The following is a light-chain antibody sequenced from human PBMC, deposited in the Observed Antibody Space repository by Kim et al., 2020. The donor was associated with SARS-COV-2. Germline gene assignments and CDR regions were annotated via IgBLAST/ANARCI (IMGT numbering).Light chain of an antibody. CDR3: QSCDYSRSAVV. Sequence: QSVLTQPPSVSGAPGQRVTISCSGGISNIGAGYAVNWYQQLPGAAPKLLISADTNRPSGVPDRFSGSKSGTSASLAITGLQAEDEADYYCQSCDYSRSAVVFGAGTQLTVL. J-gene: IGLJ2*01. CDR2: ADT. CDR1: ISNIGAGYA. V-gene: IGLV1-40*01.